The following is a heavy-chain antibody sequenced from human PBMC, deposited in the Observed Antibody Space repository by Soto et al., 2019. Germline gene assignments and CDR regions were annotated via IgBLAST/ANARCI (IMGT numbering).Heavy chain of an antibody. Sequence: SETLCLTCAVYGGSFSGYYWSWIRQPPGKGLEWIGEINHSGSTNYNPSLKSRVTISVDTSKNQFSLKLSSVTAADTAVYYCARRTTVTNAGLDYWGQGTLVTVSS. CDR2: INHSGST. CDR3: ARRTTVTNAGLDY. CDR1: GGSFSGYY. J-gene: IGHJ4*02. D-gene: IGHD4-17*01. V-gene: IGHV4-34*01.